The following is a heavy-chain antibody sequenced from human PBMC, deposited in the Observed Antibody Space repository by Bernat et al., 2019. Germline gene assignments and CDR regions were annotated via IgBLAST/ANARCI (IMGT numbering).Heavy chain of an antibody. CDR2: INPNSGGT. J-gene: IGHJ4*02. CDR3: AKEEDAGGYFDY. CDR1: GYTFTGYY. D-gene: IGHD3-16*01. V-gene: IGHV1-2*04. Sequence: QVQLVQSGAEVKKPGASVKVSCKAPGYTFTGYYMHWVRQAPGQGLEWMGWINPNSGGTNYAQKFQGWITMTRDTSISAAYMELSRLRSDDAAVYCCAKEEDAGGYFDYWGQGTLVTVSS.